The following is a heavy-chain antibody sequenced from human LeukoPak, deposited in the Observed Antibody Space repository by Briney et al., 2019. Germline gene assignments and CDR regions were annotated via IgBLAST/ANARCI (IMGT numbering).Heavy chain of an antibody. CDR3: ARGAGFAEPLPDY. CDR2: INAGHGIT. Sequence: ASVKVSCKATGYTFTSYTIHWVRQAPGQSLEWMGWINAGHGITKYSEKFQARVTITRDTVATTAYMELRSLRSEDTAVYYCARGAGFAEPLPDYWGQGTLVIVSS. V-gene: IGHV1-3*01. CDR1: GYTFTSYT. J-gene: IGHJ4*02. D-gene: IGHD1-14*01.